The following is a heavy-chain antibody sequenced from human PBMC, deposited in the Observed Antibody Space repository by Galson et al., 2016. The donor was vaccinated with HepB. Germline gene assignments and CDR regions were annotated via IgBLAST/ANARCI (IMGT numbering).Heavy chain of an antibody. CDR2: ISANSGNT. CDR1: GYRFFTYG. CDR3: ARDVQFRFDY. D-gene: IGHD4-11*01. J-gene: IGHJ4*02. Sequence: SVKVSCKASGYRFFTYGISWVRQAPGQGLEWLGWISANSGNTLYAQKFQDRVTMTRDTSASTVYMDLRSLRSDDPAVYYCARDVQFRFDYWGQGTLVTVSS. V-gene: IGHV1-18*04.